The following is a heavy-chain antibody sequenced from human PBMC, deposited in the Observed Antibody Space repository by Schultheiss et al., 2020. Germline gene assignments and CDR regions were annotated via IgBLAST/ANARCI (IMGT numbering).Heavy chain of an antibody. Sequence: ASVKVSCKASGYTFTGYYMHWVRQAPGQGLEWMGWINPNSGGTNYAQKFQGWVTMTRDMSTSTAYMELSSLRSEDTAVYYCAAYDYGGNPSHAFDIWGQGTMVTVSS. J-gene: IGHJ3*02. CDR3: AAYDYGGNPSHAFDI. D-gene: IGHD4-23*01. V-gene: IGHV1-2*04. CDR2: INPNSGGT. CDR1: GYTFTGYY.